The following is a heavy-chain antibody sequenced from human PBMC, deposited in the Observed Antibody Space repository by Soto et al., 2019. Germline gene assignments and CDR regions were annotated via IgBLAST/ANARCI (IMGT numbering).Heavy chain of an antibody. Sequence: PGESLKISCKGSGYSFTSYWISWVRQMPGKGLEWVGRIDPSDSYTNYSPSFQGHVTISADKSISTAYLQWSSLKASDTAMYYCATLYSSSYLHGAYRPYGMDVWGQGTTVTVSS. D-gene: IGHD6-13*01. J-gene: IGHJ6*02. CDR2: IDPSDSYT. CDR1: GYSFTSYW. V-gene: IGHV5-10-1*01. CDR3: ATLYSSSYLHGAYRPYGMDV.